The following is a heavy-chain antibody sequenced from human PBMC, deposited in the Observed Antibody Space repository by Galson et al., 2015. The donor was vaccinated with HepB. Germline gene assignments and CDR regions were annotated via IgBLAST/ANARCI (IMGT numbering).Heavy chain of an antibody. V-gene: IGHV5-10-1*01. Sequence: QSGAEVKKPGESLRISCKGSGYSFSNYWIHWVRQMPGKGLEWMGKVDPSDSNTNYSPSFEGHVTISTDRSISTVYLEWTSLKASDTAMYYCARRGDYDTSGYYIDFDFWGQGTLVTVSS. CDR2: VDPSDSNT. CDR3: ARRGDYDTSGYYIDFDF. D-gene: IGHD3-22*01. J-gene: IGHJ4*02. CDR1: GYSFSNYW.